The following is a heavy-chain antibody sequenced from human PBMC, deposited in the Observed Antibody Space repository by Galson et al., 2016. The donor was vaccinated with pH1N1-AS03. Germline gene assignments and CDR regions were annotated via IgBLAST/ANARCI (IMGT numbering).Heavy chain of an antibody. CDR1: GFTFSSYA. V-gene: IGHV3-23*01. CDR3: AKDEGDGYCSGGSCYKYFDY. Sequence: ASGFTFSSYAMSWVRQSPGKGLEWVSAPSGGGVSTYYADSVKGGFTISRDNSKNTLYLQMNSLRAEDTAIYYCAKDEGDGYCSGGSCYKYFDYWGQGTLVTVSS. J-gene: IGHJ4*02. CDR2: PSGGGVST. D-gene: IGHD2-15*01.